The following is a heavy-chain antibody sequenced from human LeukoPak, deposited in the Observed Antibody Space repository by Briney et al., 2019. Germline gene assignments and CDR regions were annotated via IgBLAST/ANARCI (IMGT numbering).Heavy chain of an antibody. D-gene: IGHD3-22*01. CDR2: IIPKIQIA. CDR3: AWHPSSGEFYFDS. J-gene: IGHJ4*02. Sequence: SVKVSCKASGGTFSSYSLSWVRQAPGQGLVWMGRIIPKIQIANYAQKFQGRVTITADKSTTTAYLELSSLRSEDTAVYYCAWHPSSGEFYFDSWGQGTLVTVSS. CDR1: GGTFSSYS. V-gene: IGHV1-69*02.